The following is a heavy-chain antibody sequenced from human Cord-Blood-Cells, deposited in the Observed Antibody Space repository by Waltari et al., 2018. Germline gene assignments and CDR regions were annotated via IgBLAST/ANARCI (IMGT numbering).Heavy chain of an antibody. CDR2: IIPILGIA. Sequence: QVQLVQSGAEVKKPGSSVKVSCKPSGGTFSSYAISWVRQAPGQGLEWMGMIIPILGIANYAPKFQGIVTITADKSASTAYMELSSLRSEDTAVYYCVLRYFDWLLPEIDYWGQGTLVTVSS. CDR1: GGTFSSYA. D-gene: IGHD3-9*01. J-gene: IGHJ4*02. V-gene: IGHV1-69*09. CDR3: VLRYFDWLLPEIDY.